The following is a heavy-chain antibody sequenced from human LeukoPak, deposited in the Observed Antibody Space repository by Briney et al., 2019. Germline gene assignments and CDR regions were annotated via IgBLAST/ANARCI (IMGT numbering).Heavy chain of an antibody. CDR2: VNSDGSNT. V-gene: IGHV3-74*01. Sequence: GGSLRLSCAASGFTFSNYWMHWVRQAPGKGLVWVSRVNSDGSNTYYADSVKSRFTISRDNARNTLYLQMNSLRAEDTAVYYCATPRGDYYYGMDVWGLGTTVTVSS. D-gene: IGHD3-10*01. J-gene: IGHJ6*02. CDR1: GFTFSNYW. CDR3: ATPRGDYYYGMDV.